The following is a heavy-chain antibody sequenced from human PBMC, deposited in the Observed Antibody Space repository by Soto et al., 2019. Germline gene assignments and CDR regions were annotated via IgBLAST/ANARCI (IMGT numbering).Heavy chain of an antibody. CDR3: ARADRGYYYYYYGMDV. CDR2: IYHSGST. V-gene: IGHV4-4*02. CDR1: GGSISSSNW. D-gene: IGHD3-22*01. Sequence: PSETLSLTCAVSGGSISSSNWWSWVRQPPGKGLEWIGEIYHSGSTNYNPSLKSRVTISVDTSKNQFSLKLSSVTAADTAVYYCARADRGYYYYYYGMDVWGQGTTVTVSS. J-gene: IGHJ6*02.